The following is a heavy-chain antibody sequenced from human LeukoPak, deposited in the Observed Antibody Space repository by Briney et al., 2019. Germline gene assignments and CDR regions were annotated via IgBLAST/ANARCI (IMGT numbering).Heavy chain of an antibody. Sequence: SQTLSLTCTVSGDSISSGGYSWSWIRQPPGKGLEWIGYIYHIGYISQSGNIYQNPSLRSRVTISLDTSRNQFSLKLSSVTAADTAVYYCARSPLAFYDSSGYPRVWFDPWGQGTLVTVSS. J-gene: IGHJ5*02. CDR2: ISQSGNI. V-gene: IGHV4-30-2*01. CDR3: ARSPLAFYDSSGYPRVWFDP. CDR1: GDSISSGGYS. D-gene: IGHD3-22*01.